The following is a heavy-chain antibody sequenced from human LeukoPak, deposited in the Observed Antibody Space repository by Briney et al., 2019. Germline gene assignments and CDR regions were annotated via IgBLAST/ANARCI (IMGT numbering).Heavy chain of an antibody. D-gene: IGHD3-3*02. J-gene: IGHJ4*02. V-gene: IGHV1-2*02. CDR2: ITPKSGDT. Sequence: ASVKVSCKASGYTFSDFYIHWVRQAPGQGLEYVGWITPKSGDTYSPQRFQGRVTMTRDASISTAYMELSSLRSDDTAVYFCARVRLADERAWAYWGQGTLVTVSP. CDR3: ARVRLADERAWAY. CDR1: GYTFSDFY.